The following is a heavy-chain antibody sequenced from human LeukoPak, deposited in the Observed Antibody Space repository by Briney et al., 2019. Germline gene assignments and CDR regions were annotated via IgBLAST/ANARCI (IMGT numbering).Heavy chain of an antibody. D-gene: IGHD2-15*01. CDR1: GGSFSGYY. J-gene: IGHJ2*01. V-gene: IGHV4-34*01. CDR2: INHRGST. CDR3: ARRRVVVVAATVPSLKRYWYFDL. Sequence: KPSETLSLTCAVYGGSFSGYYWSWIRQPPGKGLECIGEINHRGSTNYNPSLKSRVTISVDTSKNQFSLKLSSVTAADTAVYYCARRRVVVVAATVPSLKRYWYFDLWGRGTLVTVSS.